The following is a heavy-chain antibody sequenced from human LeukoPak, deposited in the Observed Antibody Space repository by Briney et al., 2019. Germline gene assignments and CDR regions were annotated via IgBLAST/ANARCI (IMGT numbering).Heavy chain of an antibody. V-gene: IGHV4-59*08. D-gene: IGHD3-10*01. CDR1: GGSLSSYY. J-gene: IGHJ4*02. CDR2: IYYSGST. Sequence: PSETLSLTCTVSGGSLSSYYWSWLRQPPGKGLEWIGYIYYSGSTNYNPSLKSRVTISVDTSKNQFSLKLSSVTAADTAVYYCAKHYMGSSYNRGLDYWGQGTLVTVSS. CDR3: AKHYMGSSYNRGLDY.